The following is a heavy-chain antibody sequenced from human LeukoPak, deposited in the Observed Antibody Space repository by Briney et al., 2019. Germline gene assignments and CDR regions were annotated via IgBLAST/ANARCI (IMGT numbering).Heavy chain of an antibody. Sequence: SVRVSCKASGGTFSSYAISWVRQAPGQGLEWMGGIIPIFGTANYAQKFQGRVTITADESTSTAYMELSSLRSEDTAVYYCARDIVSPSTYCSSTSCATTGLNAFDIWGQGTMVTVSS. V-gene: IGHV1-69*13. D-gene: IGHD2-2*01. CDR2: IIPIFGTA. CDR1: GGTFSSYA. CDR3: ARDIVSPSTYCSSTSCATTGLNAFDI. J-gene: IGHJ3*02.